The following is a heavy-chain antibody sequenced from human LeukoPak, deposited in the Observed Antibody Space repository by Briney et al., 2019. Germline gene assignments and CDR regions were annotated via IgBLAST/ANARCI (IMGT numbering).Heavy chain of an antibody. J-gene: IGHJ6*03. CDR1: GFTFSSSA. CDR3: AREPGNRYYYMDV. Sequence: GGSLRLSCAASGFTFSSSAMSWVRQAPGKGLEWVSSISSSSSYIYYADSVKGRFTISRDNAKNSLYLQMNSLRAEDTAVYYCAREPGNRYYYMDVWGKGTTVTVSS. D-gene: IGHD2/OR15-2a*01. V-gene: IGHV3-21*01. CDR2: ISSSSSYI.